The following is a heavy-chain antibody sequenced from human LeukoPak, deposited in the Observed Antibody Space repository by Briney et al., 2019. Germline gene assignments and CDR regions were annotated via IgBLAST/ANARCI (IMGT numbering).Heavy chain of an antibody. D-gene: IGHD2-2*01. J-gene: IGHJ4*02. CDR3: AKDLPAAYFDY. CDR1: GFTFSSYS. Sequence: GGSLRLSCAASGFTFSSYSMNWVRQAPGKGLEWVSSISSSSSYIYYADSVKGRFTISRDNSRTTLHLQMNSLRVEDTAVYHCAKDLPAAYFDYWGQGTLVTVSS. V-gene: IGHV3-21*01. CDR2: ISSSSSYI.